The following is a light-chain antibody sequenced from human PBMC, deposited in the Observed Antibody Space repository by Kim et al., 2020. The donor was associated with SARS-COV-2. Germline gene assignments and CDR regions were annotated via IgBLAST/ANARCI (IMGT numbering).Light chain of an antibody. CDR3: SSYTGSNTLI. CDR2: DVS. J-gene: IGLJ2*01. Sequence: GQSVTIACTGTNSDIGRYNYVSWYQNRPGRAPKLMIYDVSRRPSGVPDRCSGSKAGNTASLTVSGLQAEDEADYYCSSYTGSNTLIFGGGTQLTVL. CDR1: NSDIGRYNY. V-gene: IGLV2-8*01.